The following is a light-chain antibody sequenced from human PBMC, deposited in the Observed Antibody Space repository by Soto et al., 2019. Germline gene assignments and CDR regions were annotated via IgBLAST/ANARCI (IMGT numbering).Light chain of an antibody. J-gene: IGKJ5*01. CDR3: QQYNNWPIT. CDR2: DAS. Sequence: IVLTHSPATLSLSPGEGATLSCRASQSVSRNLAWYQQKPGQAPRLLIYDASTRATGTPARFSGSGSGTKFTLSISSLQSEDFAVYYCQQYNNWPITFGQGTRLEIK. V-gene: IGKV3D-15*01. CDR1: QSVSRN.